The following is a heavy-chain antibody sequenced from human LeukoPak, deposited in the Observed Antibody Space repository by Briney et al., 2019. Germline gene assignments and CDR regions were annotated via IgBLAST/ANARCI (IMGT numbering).Heavy chain of an antibody. J-gene: IGHJ5*02. CDR1: GFSLSTSGVG. D-gene: IGHD2-2*02. Sequence: SGPTLVNPTQTLTLTCTFSGFSLSTSGVGGGWIRQPPGKALEWLALIYWNDDKRCSPSLKSRLTITKDTSKNQVVLTMTNMDPVDTATCYCAHRPSHCSSTSCYSSWFDPWGQGTLVTVSS. CDR3: AHRPSHCSSTSCYSSWFDP. V-gene: IGHV2-5*01. CDR2: IYWNDDK.